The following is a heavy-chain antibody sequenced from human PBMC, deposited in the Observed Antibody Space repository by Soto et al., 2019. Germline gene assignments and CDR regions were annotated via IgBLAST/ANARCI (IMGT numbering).Heavy chain of an antibody. CDR1: GYTFTASF. Sequence: QVQLVQSGAEVKEPGDSVRVSCEASGYTFTASFIHWWRKAPGQGLEWMGWINPKFGDTTYAQDFQGRVTMTRDMSISTVYMELSRLTSDDTAIYYCARNMDYYYGPGSGNGHGVWGQGTTVTVFS. CDR2: INPKFGDT. D-gene: IGHD3-10*01. V-gene: IGHV1-2*02. J-gene: IGHJ6*02. CDR3: ARNMDYYYGPGSGNGHGV.